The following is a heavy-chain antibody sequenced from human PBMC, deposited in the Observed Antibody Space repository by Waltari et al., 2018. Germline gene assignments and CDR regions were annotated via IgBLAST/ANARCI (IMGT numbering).Heavy chain of an antibody. J-gene: IGHJ6*02. CDR2: INPNSGGT. CDR1: GYTFTGSY. D-gene: IGHD3-3*01. Sequence: QVQLVQSGAEVKKPGASVKVSCKASGYTFTGSYLHLVRQAPGQGLEWMGWINPNSGGTNYAQKFQGRVTMTRDTSISTAYMELSRLRSDDTAVYYCVYDFWSGYYTYYGMDVWGQGTTVTVSS. CDR3: VYDFWSGYYTYYGMDV. V-gene: IGHV1-2*02.